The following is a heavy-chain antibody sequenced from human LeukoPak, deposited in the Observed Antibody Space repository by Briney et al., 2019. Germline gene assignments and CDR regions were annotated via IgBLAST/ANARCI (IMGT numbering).Heavy chain of an antibody. V-gene: IGHV1-2*02. CDR3: ARGTGEGYTYGRYYFDY. Sequence: ASVKVSCKAFGYTFTSNDMHWVRQAPGQGLEWMGWINPNSGVTDYAQNLQGRVTMTRDTSISTAYVELSRLRSDDTAVYYCARGTGEGYTYGRYYFDYWGQGTLVTVSS. CDR1: GYTFTSND. CDR2: INPNSGVT. D-gene: IGHD5-18*01. J-gene: IGHJ4*02.